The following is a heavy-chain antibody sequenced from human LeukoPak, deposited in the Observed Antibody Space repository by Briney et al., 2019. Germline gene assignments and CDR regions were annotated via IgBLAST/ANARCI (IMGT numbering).Heavy chain of an antibody. CDR1: GFTFSSYA. Sequence: GGSLRLSCAVSGFTFSSYAMHWVRQAPGKGLEWVAVISYDGSNKYYADSVKGRFTISRDNSKNTLYLQMNSLRAEDTAVYYCAASAPSGWFAYWGQGTLVTVSS. CDR2: ISYDGSNK. D-gene: IGHD6-19*01. CDR3: AASAPSGWFAY. J-gene: IGHJ4*02. V-gene: IGHV3-30-3*01.